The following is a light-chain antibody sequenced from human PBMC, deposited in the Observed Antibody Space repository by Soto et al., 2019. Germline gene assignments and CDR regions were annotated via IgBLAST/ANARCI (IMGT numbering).Light chain of an antibody. Sequence: DIQLTQSPSFLSASVGDRVTMTCRASQGISSYLAWYQQKPGEAPKLLIYTASTFQRGVPSRFSGSGSGTEFTLTITSLQPEDFATYYWQQVDTYPITFGPGTTVDIK. J-gene: IGKJ3*01. CDR3: QQVDTYPIT. CDR1: QGISSY. CDR2: TAS. V-gene: IGKV1-9*01.